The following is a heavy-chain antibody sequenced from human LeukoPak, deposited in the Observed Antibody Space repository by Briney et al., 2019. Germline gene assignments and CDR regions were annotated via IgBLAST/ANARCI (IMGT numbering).Heavy chain of an antibody. CDR1: GFTLSSYA. J-gene: IGHJ4*02. V-gene: IGHV3-23*01. CDR3: ARGFAAADFDY. D-gene: IGHD3-10*01. CDR2: ISGSGGGT. Sequence: GGSLRLSCAASGFTLSSYAMSWVRQAPGKGLEWVSAISGSGGGTYYADSVKGRFTIARDNSKNTLYLQMDSLRAEDTAVYYCARGFAAADFDYWGQGTLVTVSS.